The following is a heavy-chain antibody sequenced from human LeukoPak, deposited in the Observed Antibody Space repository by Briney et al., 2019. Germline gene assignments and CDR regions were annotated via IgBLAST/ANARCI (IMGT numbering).Heavy chain of an antibody. Sequence: PGGSLRLSCSASGFPFSSYWIGSVRRAPGKGLEWVATIKQDGSQESDLESVRGRFQISRDNAKNSVSLPMSSLRAEDTAVYYCARDSRFCTSSDCRGDAFYLWGQGTMATVTS. CDR1: GFPFSSYW. J-gene: IGHJ3*01. CDR3: ARDSRFCTSSDCRGDAFYL. D-gene: IGHD2-8*01. CDR2: IKQDGSQE. V-gene: IGHV3-7*01.